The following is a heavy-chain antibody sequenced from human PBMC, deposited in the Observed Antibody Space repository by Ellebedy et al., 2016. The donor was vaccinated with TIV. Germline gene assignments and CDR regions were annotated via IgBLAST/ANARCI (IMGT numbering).Heavy chain of an antibody. CDR3: ARAGIAAAGTIWFDP. J-gene: IGHJ5*02. D-gene: IGHD6-13*01. Sequence: SETLSLTCTVSGGSISSYYWSWIRQPPGKGLEWIGYIYYSGSTNYNPSLKSRVTISVDTSKNQFSLKLSSVTAADTAVYYCARAGIAAAGTIWFDPWGQGTLVTVSS. CDR2: IYYSGST. CDR1: GGSISSYY. V-gene: IGHV4-59*01.